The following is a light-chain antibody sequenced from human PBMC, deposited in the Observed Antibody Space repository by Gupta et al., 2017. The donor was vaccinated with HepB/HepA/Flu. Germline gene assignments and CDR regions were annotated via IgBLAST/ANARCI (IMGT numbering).Light chain of an antibody. CDR2: RTN. V-gene: IGLV8-61*01. CDR1: SGSVSTSYY. CDR3: VLYMGSGISV. J-gene: IGLJ3*02. Sequence: QTVVTQEPSFYVSPGGTVTLTCGLSSGSVSTSYYPSWYQQTPGQAPRTLIYRTNTRSSGVPDRFSGSILGNKAALTITGAQADDESDYYCVLYMGSGISVFGGGTKLTVL.